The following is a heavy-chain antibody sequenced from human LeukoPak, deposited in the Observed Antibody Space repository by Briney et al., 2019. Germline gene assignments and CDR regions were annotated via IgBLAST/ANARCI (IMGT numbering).Heavy chain of an antibody. CDR3: TKDFCSGGSCPYYYYGMDV. D-gene: IGHD2-15*01. V-gene: IGHV3-9*01. CDR2: ISWHSVNI. CDR1: GFSFGDHV. Sequence: PGRSLRLSCAASGFSFGDHVMHWVRQPPGKGLEWVSGISWHSVNIGYADSVKGRFIISRDNAKNPLYLQMNSLRVEDTALYFCTKDFCSGGSCPYYYYGMDVWGQGTTVTVSS. J-gene: IGHJ6*02.